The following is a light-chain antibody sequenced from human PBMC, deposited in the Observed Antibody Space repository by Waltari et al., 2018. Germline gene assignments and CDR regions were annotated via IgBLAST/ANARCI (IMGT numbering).Light chain of an antibody. J-gene: IGLJ3*02. Sequence: QSVLTQPPSASGAPGQEVSISCSGGSTTITNYVFLYQHFPGTAPKLIVYKDYERPSGVPDRFSASKSGTSASLAISGLRSDDEADYYCATWDDSLNGWVFGGGTKLTVL. CDR2: KDY. CDR1: STTITNY. V-gene: IGLV1-47*01. CDR3: ATWDDSLNGWV.